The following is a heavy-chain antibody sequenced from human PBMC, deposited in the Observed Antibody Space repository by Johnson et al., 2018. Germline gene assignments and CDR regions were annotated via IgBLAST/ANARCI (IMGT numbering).Heavy chain of an antibody. CDR1: GFIFSSYG. V-gene: IGHV3-30*03. Sequence: QVQLVQSGGGVVQPGRSLRLSCAASGFIFSSYGMHWVRQAPGKGLEWVAVISYDGSNKYYAYSVKGRFTISRDNSKNTRYLQMNSLRDEDTAVYYCATKIGYSSGWGLFQHWGQGTLVTVSS. CDR3: ATKIGYSSGWGLFQH. CDR2: ISYDGSNK. D-gene: IGHD6-19*01. J-gene: IGHJ1*01.